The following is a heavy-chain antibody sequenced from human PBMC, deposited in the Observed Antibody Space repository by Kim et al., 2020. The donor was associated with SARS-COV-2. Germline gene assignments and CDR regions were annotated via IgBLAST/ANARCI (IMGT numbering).Heavy chain of an antibody. Sequence: SETLSLTCTVSGGSISSSSYYWGWIRQPPGKGLEWIGSIYYSGSTYYNPSLKSRVTISVDTSKNQFSLKLSSVTAADTAVYYCARRIVGATQGTTGFDPWGQGTLVTVSS. CDR1: GGSISSSSYY. J-gene: IGHJ5*02. CDR3: ARRIVGATQGTTGFDP. D-gene: IGHD1-26*01. V-gene: IGHV4-39*01. CDR2: IYYSGST.